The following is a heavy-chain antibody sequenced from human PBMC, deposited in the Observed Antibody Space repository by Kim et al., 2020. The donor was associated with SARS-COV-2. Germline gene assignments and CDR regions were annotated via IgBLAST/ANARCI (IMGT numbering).Heavy chain of an antibody. D-gene: IGHD2-15*01. J-gene: IGHJ6*02. CDR3: AGARMNYYYGMDV. Sequence: YAETVKGWLTISRDNSKNPLYLQMNSQRAENTAVYYCAGARMNYYYGMDVWGQGTTVTVSS. V-gene: IGHV3-23*01.